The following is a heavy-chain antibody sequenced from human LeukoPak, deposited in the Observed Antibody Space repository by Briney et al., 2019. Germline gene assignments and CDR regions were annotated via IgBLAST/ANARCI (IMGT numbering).Heavy chain of an antibody. CDR3: ARGIAAADHFDY. CDR1: GGSISSGGYY. CDR2: IYYSGST. J-gene: IGHJ4*02. V-gene: IGHV4-31*03. Sequence: SETLSLTCTVSGGSISSGGYYWSWIRQHPGKGLEWIGYIYYSGSTYYNPSLKSRVTISVDTSKNQFSLKLGSVTAADTAVYYCARGIAAADHFDYWGQGTLVTVSP. D-gene: IGHD6-13*01.